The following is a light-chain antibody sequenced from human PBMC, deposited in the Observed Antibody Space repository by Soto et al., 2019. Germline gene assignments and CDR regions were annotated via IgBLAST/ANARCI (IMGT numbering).Light chain of an antibody. CDR1: QPVSSNF. CDR2: GVS. V-gene: IGKV3-20*01. Sequence: ELGLTQSRGTLSLSAGESAALSCRASQPVSSNFLAWYQQKPGQAPRLLIYGVSSRASGIPDRFFGSGSGTDFTLTISSLQPEDFAVYYCQQYGSSPITFGQGTRLEIK. J-gene: IGKJ5*01. CDR3: QQYGSSPIT.